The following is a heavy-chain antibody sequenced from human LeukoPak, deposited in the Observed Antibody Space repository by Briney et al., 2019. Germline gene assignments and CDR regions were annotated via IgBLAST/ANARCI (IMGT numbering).Heavy chain of an antibody. CDR3: AKVWFGELLHFDF. CDR2: ISGSGHST. CDR1: GFTFATYA. Sequence: PGGSLRLSCAASGFTFATYAMSWVRQAPGKGLEWVSTISGSGHSTYYADSVKDRFTVSRDNSENTLYLRMNSLSADDTAVYYCAKVWFGELLHFDFWGEGTLVTVSS. J-gene: IGHJ4*02. D-gene: IGHD3-10*01. V-gene: IGHV3-23*01.